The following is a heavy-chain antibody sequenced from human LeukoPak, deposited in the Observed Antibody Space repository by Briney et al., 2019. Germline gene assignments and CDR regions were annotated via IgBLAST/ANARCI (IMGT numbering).Heavy chain of an antibody. Sequence: SETLSLTCTVSGGSISNYYWSWIRQPSGKGLEWIGYIYYSGSTNYNPSLKSRVTISVDTSKNQFSLKLSSVTAADTAVYYCARNYGSGSYYNSAEYFQHWGQGTLVTVSS. CDR2: IYYSGST. J-gene: IGHJ1*01. CDR1: GGSISNYY. CDR3: ARNYGSGSYYNSAEYFQH. V-gene: IGHV4-59*01. D-gene: IGHD3-10*01.